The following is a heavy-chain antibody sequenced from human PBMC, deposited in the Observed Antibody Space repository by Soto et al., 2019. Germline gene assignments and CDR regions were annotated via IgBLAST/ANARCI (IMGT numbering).Heavy chain of an antibody. CDR2: IYSSENT. Sequence: QLQLQESGPGLVKPSETLSLTCTVSGGSVSSNSYSWGWIRQSPGKGLEWIGTIYSSENTYYNPSLLSRVTISVDTSKNEFSLRLISVTAAETAVYYCARLNGYCISANCHGYYGMDVWGQGTTVTVSS. V-gene: IGHV4-39*01. D-gene: IGHD2-2*03. CDR3: ARLNGYCISANCHGYYGMDV. J-gene: IGHJ6*02. CDR1: GGSVSSNSYS.